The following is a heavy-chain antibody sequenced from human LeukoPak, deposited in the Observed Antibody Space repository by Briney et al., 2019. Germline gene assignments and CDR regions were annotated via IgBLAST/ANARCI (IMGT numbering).Heavy chain of an antibody. CDR3: ARELEYSSGWTHFDY. V-gene: IGHV3-23*01. CDR1: GFTFSSYA. D-gene: IGHD6-19*01. CDR2: ISGSGGST. J-gene: IGHJ4*02. Sequence: GGSLRLSCAASGFTFSSYAMSWVRQAPGKGLEWVSAISGSGGSTYYADSVKGRFTISRDNSKNTLYLQMNSLRAEDTAVYYCARELEYSSGWTHFDYWGQGTLVTVSS.